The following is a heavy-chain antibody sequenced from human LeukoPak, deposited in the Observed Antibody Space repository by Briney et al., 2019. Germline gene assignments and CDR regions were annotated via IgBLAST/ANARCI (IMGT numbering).Heavy chain of an antibody. J-gene: IGHJ4*02. CDR1: GYTFTSYG. CDR2: ITTYNGNT. Sequence: GGSLKVSCKASGYTFTSYGISWVRQAPGQGLEWMGWITTYNGNTNYAQKLQGRVTMTTDTSTSTAYMQLRSLRSDDTAVYYCARDQGYYGSGSSNRFDYWGQGTLVTCSA. CDR3: ARDQGYYGSGSSNRFDY. D-gene: IGHD3-10*01. V-gene: IGHV1-18*01.